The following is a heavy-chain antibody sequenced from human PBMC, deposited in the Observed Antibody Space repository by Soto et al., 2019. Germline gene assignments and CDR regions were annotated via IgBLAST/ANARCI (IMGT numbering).Heavy chain of an antibody. CDR2: INPNSGGT. Sequence: ASVKVSCKASGYTFTGYYMHWVRQAPGQGLEWKGWINPNSGGTNYAQKFQGWVTMTRDTSISTAYMELSRLRSDDTAVYYCARESSCSSTSCYDAWFDPWGQGTLVTVSS. CDR1: GYTFTGYY. CDR3: ARESSCSSTSCYDAWFDP. J-gene: IGHJ5*02. V-gene: IGHV1-2*04. D-gene: IGHD2-2*01.